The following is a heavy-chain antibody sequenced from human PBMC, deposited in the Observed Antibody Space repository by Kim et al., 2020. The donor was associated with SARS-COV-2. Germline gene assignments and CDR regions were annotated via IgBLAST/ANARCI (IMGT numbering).Heavy chain of an antibody. D-gene: IGHD1-1*01. Sequence: GGSLRLSCAASGFTFSTYFMSWVCQAPGKGLEWVANIKQDEGEKYYVDSVKGRFTVSRDNAKNSLYLQMHSLRADDTAVYYCARGWNGDQYGMDVWGQGTTVTVSS. CDR2: IKQDEGEK. CDR1: GFTFSTYF. V-gene: IGHV3-7*01. J-gene: IGHJ6*02. CDR3: ARGWNGDQYGMDV.